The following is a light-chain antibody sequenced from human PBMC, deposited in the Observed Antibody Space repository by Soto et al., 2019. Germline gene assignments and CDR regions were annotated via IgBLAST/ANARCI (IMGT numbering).Light chain of an antibody. Sequence: DIQMTQSPSTLSASVGDRVTITCRASQSISSWLAWYQQKPGKAPKLLIYKASSLESGVPSWFSGSGSGTEFTLTISILQPDDFATYYCQQYNSYLYTFGQGTKLEIK. J-gene: IGKJ2*01. CDR2: KAS. CDR1: QSISSW. V-gene: IGKV1-5*03. CDR3: QQYNSYLYT.